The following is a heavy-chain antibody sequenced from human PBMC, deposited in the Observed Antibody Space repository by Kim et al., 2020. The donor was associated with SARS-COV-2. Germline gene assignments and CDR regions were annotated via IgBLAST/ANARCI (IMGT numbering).Heavy chain of an antibody. V-gene: IGHV4-31*03. J-gene: IGHJ5*02. Sequence: TLSLTCTVSGGSISSGGYYWSWIRQHPGKGLEWIGYIYYSGSTYYNPSLKSRVTISVDTSKNQFSLKLSSVTAADTAVYYCARAPLSSLGFDPWGQGTLVTVSS. CDR2: IYYSGST. CDR3: ARAPLSSLGFDP. D-gene: IGHD2-2*01. CDR1: GGSISSGGYY.